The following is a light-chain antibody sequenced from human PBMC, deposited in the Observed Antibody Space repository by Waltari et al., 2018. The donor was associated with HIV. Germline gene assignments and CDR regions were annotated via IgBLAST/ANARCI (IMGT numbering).Light chain of an antibody. V-gene: IGLV4-69*01. CDR2: VNIDGSH. J-gene: IGLJ3*02. CDR1: SRHITYA. Sequence: QFVLTQSHSASASLGDSVKLTCSLVSRHITYAIAWHQQKPEKGHGILLKVNIDGSHCKGAGILVRLSGSSAGAERYLTISWVQADDEADYYCQGWGAGGVFGGGTTLTVL. CDR3: QGWGAGGV.